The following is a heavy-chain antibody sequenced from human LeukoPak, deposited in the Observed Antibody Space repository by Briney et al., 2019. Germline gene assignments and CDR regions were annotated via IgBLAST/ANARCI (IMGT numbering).Heavy chain of an antibody. CDR1: GGTFSSYA. J-gene: IGHJ6*03. D-gene: IGHD5-18*01. Sequence: SVKVSCKASGGTFSSYAISWVRQAPGQGLEWMGGIIPIFGTANYAQKFQGRVTITTDESTSTAYMELSSLRSEDTAVYYCASRSVDTALYSYGSHYYYYYYMDVWGKGTTVTVSS. CDR3: ASRSVDTALYSYGSHYYYYYYMDV. CDR2: IIPIFGTA. V-gene: IGHV1-69*05.